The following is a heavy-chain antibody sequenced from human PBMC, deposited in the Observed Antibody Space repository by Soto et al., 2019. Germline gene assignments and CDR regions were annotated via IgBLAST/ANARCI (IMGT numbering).Heavy chain of an antibody. D-gene: IGHD2-15*01. J-gene: IGHJ5*02. CDR2: IYNSGST. Sequence: PSETLSLTCSVSGGSIRSFFWSWIRQPPGRGLEWIGYIYNSGSTNYNPSLKSRATISVDTSKNQFSLTLTYVTAADTAVYYCARFHKYSEANWFDPWGQGTLVTVS. CDR3: ARFHKYSEANWFDP. CDR1: GGSIRSFF. V-gene: IGHV4-4*09.